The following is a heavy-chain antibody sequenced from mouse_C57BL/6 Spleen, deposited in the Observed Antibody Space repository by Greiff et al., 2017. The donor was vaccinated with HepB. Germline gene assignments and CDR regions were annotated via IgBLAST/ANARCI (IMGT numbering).Heavy chain of an antibody. CDR3: AREGGGYYFDY. D-gene: IGHD3-3*01. V-gene: IGHV1-63*01. CDR2: IYPGGGYT. Sequence: VQLQQSGAELVRPGPSVKMSCKASGYTFTNYWIGWAKQRPGHGLEWIGDIYPGGGYTNYNEKFKGKATLTADKSSSTAYMQFSSLTSEDSAIYYCAREGGGYYFDYWGQGTTLTVSS. CDR1: GYTFTNYW. J-gene: IGHJ2*01.